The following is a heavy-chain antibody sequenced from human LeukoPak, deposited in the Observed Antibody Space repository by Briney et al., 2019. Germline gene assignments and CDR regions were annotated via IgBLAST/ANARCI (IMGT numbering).Heavy chain of an antibody. V-gene: IGHV4-39*07. J-gene: IGHJ6*03. CDR1: GGSISSGSYY. CDR3: ARGLRGYSGYDKKRKYYYCYMDV. Sequence: SETLSLTCTVSGGSISSGSYYWGWIRQPPGKGLEWIGSIYYSGSTYYNPSLKSRVTISVDTSKNQFSLKLSSVTAADTAVYYCARGLRGYSGYDKKRKYYYCYMDVWGKGTTVTVSS. D-gene: IGHD5-12*01. CDR2: IYYSGST.